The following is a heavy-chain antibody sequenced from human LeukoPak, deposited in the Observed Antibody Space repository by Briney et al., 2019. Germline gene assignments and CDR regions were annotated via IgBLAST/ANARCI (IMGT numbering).Heavy chain of an antibody. CDR1: GFTFSSYS. V-gene: IGHV3-21*01. Sequence: KPGGSLRLSCAASGFTFSSYSMNWVRQAPGKGLEWVSYISSSSSYIYYADSVKGRFTISRDNAKNSLYLQMNSLRAEDTAVYYCARGGLELGDAFDIWGQGTMVTVSS. CDR3: ARGGLELGDAFDI. J-gene: IGHJ3*02. D-gene: IGHD7-27*01. CDR2: ISSSSSYI.